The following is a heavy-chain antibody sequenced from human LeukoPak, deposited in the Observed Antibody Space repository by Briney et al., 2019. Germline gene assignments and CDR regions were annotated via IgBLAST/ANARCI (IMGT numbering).Heavy chain of an antibody. D-gene: IGHD3-16*02. Sequence: GGSLRLSCAASGFTFSSYWMSWVRQAPGKGLEWVANIKQDGSEKYYVDSVKGRFTISRDNAKNSLYLQMNSLRAEDTAVYYCARIYDYVWGSYRGPFDYWGQGTLVTVSS. J-gene: IGHJ4*02. CDR3: ARIYDYVWGSYRGPFDY. CDR2: IKQDGSEK. CDR1: GFTFSSYW. V-gene: IGHV3-7*01.